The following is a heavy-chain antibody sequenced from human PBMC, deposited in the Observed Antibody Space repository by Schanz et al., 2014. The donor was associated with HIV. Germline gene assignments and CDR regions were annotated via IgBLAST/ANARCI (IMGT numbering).Heavy chain of an antibody. J-gene: IGHJ4*02. CDR1: GYTFSDFY. CDR3: ARDQGYCAGSTCYSWYYFDS. V-gene: IGHV1-69*01. Sequence: QVRLVQSEAEVRKPGASVKVSCKTSGYTFSDFYIDWVRQAPGQGLEWMGGMVPIFGTADYAQKFQDRVTISADESTTTSYMILKSLTYEDTAVYYCARDQGYCAGSTCYSWYYFDSWGQGTPVTVSS. CDR2: MVPIFGTA. D-gene: IGHD2-21*02.